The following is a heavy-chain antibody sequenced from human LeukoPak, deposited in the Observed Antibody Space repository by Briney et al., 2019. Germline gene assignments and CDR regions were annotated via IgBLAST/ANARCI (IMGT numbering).Heavy chain of an antibody. CDR3: ARESDGDGYNSFDY. D-gene: IGHD5-24*01. V-gene: IGHV3-21*01. CDR2: ISSSSSYI. CDR1: GFTFSSYS. Sequence: GGSLRLSCAASGFTFSSYSMNWVRQAPGKGLEWVSSISSSSSYIYYADSVKGRFTISRDDAKNSLHLQMNSLRAEDTAVYYCARESDGDGYNSFDYWGQGTLVTVSS. J-gene: IGHJ4*02.